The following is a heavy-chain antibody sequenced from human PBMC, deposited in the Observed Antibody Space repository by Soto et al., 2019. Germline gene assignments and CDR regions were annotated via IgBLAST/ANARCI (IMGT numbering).Heavy chain of an antibody. V-gene: IGHV4-4*02. D-gene: IGHD3-16*02. J-gene: IGHJ6*02. Sequence: QVQLQESGPGLVRPSETLSLRCFVSGDSISGFNWWTWVRQSPGQGLAWIGEIFHNGGPKYNPSLTSRVTISVDKSKNQVALNLTSVTAADTAIYYCARSRYGRFGLDVWGQGTTVAVSS. CDR3: ARSRYGRFGLDV. CDR2: IFHNGGP. CDR1: GDSISGFNW.